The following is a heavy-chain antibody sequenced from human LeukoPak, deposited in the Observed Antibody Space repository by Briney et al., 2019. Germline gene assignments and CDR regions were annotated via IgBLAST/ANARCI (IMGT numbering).Heavy chain of an antibody. V-gene: IGHV4-31*03. CDR2: IYYSGST. Sequence: PSETLSLTCTVSGGSISSGGYYWSWIRQHPGKGLEWIGYIYYSGSTYYNPSLKSRVTISVDTSKNQFSLKLSSVTAADTAVYYCAREPRPSSSWYTGAFDIWGQGTMVTVSS. CDR1: GGSISSGGYY. D-gene: IGHD6-13*01. J-gene: IGHJ3*02. CDR3: AREPRPSSSWYTGAFDI.